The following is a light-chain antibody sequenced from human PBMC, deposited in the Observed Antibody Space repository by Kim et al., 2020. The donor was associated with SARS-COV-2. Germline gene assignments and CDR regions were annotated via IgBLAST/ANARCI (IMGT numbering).Light chain of an antibody. V-gene: IGLV4-69*01. CDR1: RGDSAYG. CDR2: INSDGSH. Sequence: SVKLTVTLRRGDSAYGIAWHQQQPGKGPRYLMKINSDGSHSKGDGIPDRFSGSSSGAERFLTISSLQSEDEADYYCQTWGTGIVVFGGGTQLTVL. CDR3: QTWGTGIVV. J-gene: IGLJ2*01.